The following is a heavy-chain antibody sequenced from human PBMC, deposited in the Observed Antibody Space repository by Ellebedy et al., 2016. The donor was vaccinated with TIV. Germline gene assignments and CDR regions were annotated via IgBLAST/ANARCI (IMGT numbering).Heavy chain of an antibody. Sequence: PGGSLRLSCAASGFTFSIYAMSWVRQAPGKGLEWVSLISGSGDSTYYADSVKARFTISRDNPKNTLYVQMNSQRAEDTAVYYCAKELGGSGGSDFDYWGQGTLVTVSS. D-gene: IGHD2-15*01. J-gene: IGHJ4*02. V-gene: IGHV3-23*01. CDR2: ISGSGDST. CDR1: GFTFSIYA. CDR3: AKELGGSGGSDFDY.